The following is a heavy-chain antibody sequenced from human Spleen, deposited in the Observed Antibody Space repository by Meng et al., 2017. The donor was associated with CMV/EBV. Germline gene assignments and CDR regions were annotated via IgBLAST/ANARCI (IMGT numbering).Heavy chain of an antibody. CDR3: GRGGKYSLDAFDL. V-gene: IGHV3-69-1*02. Sequence: GESLKISCAASGFLFTDYYMTWIRQAPGKGLEWVASISSSSSGNSYIFYADSVKGRFTISRDNAKNTLYLQMHSLRAEDTALYYCGRGGKYSLDAFDLWGQGTMVTVSS. J-gene: IGHJ3*01. D-gene: IGHD2-15*01. CDR2: ISSSSSGNSYI. CDR1: GFLFTDYY.